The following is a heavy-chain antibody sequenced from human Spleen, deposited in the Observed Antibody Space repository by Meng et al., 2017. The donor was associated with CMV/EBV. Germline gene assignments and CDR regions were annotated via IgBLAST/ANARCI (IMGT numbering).Heavy chain of an antibody. V-gene: IGHV3-30*14. Sequence: GGSLRLSCAASGFTFSSYAMHWVRQAPGKGPEWVAVISYDGSNKYYADSVKGRFTISRDNSKNTLYLQMNSLRAEDTAVYYCASSSSYYYGMDVWGQGTTVTVSS. CDR3: ASSSSYYYGMDV. CDR2: ISYDGSNK. J-gene: IGHJ6*02. CDR1: GFTFSSYA. D-gene: IGHD6-6*01.